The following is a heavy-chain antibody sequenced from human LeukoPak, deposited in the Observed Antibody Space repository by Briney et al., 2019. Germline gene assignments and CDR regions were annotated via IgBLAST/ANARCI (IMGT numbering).Heavy chain of an antibody. J-gene: IGHJ4*02. Sequence: PGGSLRLSCVASGFTFSSYALSWVRQAPGKGLEWVSATSGGGDNTEYADSVKGRFTMSRDNSKNTLYLQMNSLRAEDTAVYFCAKGKTVFHNWGQGTLVTVSS. CDR2: TSGGGDNT. D-gene: IGHD4-17*01. CDR3: AKGKTVFHN. CDR1: GFTFSSYA. V-gene: IGHV3-23*01.